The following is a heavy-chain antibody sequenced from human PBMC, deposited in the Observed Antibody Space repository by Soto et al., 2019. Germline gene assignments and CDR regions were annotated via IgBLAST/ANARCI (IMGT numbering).Heavy chain of an antibody. J-gene: IGHJ4*02. CDR3: ARGPGASDYYFDY. Sequence: KPSETLSLTCSVSGGSVSSYWWSWIRQPPGKGLEWIGYIYYTGSTNYSPSFKGRVTISLDASKSQFSLKLTSVTAADTAVYYCARGPGASDYYFDYWGPGTLVTVSS. V-gene: IGHV4-59*02. CDR1: GGSVSSYW. D-gene: IGHD3-10*01. CDR2: IYYTGST.